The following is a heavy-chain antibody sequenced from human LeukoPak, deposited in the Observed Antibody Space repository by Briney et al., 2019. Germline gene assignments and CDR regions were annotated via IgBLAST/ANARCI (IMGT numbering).Heavy chain of an antibody. Sequence: RGSLRLSCAASGFTFSSFAMSWVRQAPGKGLEWVSAISGSGSTYYADSVKGRFTISRDNSKNTLYLQMNSLRAEDTAIYYCAKGVRFLDWWILDYWGQGSLVTVSS. J-gene: IGHJ4*02. CDR3: AKGVRFLDWWILDY. CDR1: GFTFSSFA. CDR2: ISGSGST. V-gene: IGHV3-23*01. D-gene: IGHD3-9*01.